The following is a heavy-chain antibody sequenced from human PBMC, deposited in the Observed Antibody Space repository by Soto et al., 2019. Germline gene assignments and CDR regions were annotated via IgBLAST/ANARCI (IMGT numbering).Heavy chain of an antibody. CDR1: GYTFTSYG. V-gene: IGHV1-18*01. Sequence: ASVKVSCKASGYTFTSYGISWVRQAPGQGLEWMGWISAYNGNTNYAQKLQGRVTMTTDTSTSTAYMELRSLRSDDTAVYYWARDPEYSSSPRYYYYYYGMDVWGQGTTVTVSS. D-gene: IGHD6-6*01. J-gene: IGHJ6*02. CDR2: ISAYNGNT. CDR3: ARDPEYSSSPRYYYYYYGMDV.